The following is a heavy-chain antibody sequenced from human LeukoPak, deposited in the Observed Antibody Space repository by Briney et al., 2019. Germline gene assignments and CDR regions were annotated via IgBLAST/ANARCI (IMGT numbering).Heavy chain of an antibody. J-gene: IGHJ4*02. D-gene: IGHD2-15*01. CDR2: IIPILGIA. Sequence: SVKVSCKASGGTFSSYAISWVRQAPGQGLEWMGRIIPILGIANYAQKFQGRVTITADKSTSTAYMELSSLRSEDTAVYYCATYCSGGRCQGGEYFDYWGQGTLVTVSS. CDR1: GGTFSSYA. V-gene: IGHV1-69*04. CDR3: ATYCSGGRCQGGEYFDY.